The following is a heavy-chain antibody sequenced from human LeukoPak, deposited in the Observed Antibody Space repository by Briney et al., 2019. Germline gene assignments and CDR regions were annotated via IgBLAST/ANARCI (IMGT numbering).Heavy chain of an antibody. CDR3: ARRRRWLTHIPLDY. CDR2: IYTSGST. CDR1: GGSISSYY. Sequence: PSETLSLTCTVSGGSISSYYWSWIRQPAGKGLEWIGRIYTSGSTNYNPSLKSRVTISVDTSKNQFSLKLSSVTAADTAVYYCARRRRWLTHIPLDYWGQGTLVTVSS. V-gene: IGHV4-4*07. D-gene: IGHD5-24*01. J-gene: IGHJ4*02.